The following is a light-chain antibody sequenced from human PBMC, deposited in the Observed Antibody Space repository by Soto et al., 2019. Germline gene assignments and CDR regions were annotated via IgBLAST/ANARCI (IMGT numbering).Light chain of an antibody. V-gene: IGLV2-14*01. Sequence: QSVLTQPASVSGSPGQSITISCTGTSSDVGGYNYVSWYQQHPGKAPKLMIYDVCNRPSGVPNRFSGSKSGNTASLTISGLQAEDEADYYCSSYTSSSTLEVVFGGGTKLTVL. CDR2: DVC. J-gene: IGLJ2*01. CDR1: SSDVGGYNY. CDR3: SSYTSSSTLEVV.